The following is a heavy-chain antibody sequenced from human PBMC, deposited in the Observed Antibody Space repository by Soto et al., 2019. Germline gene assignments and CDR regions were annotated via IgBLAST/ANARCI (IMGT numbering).Heavy chain of an antibody. CDR2: IWYDGSNK. CDR3: ARAAANLTRAVMDV. V-gene: IGHV3-33*01. Sequence: QVQLVESGGGVVQPGRSLRLSCAASGFTFSSYGMHWVRQDPGKGLEWVAVIWYDGSNKYYADYVKGRFTISRDNSKNSLYLQMNSQRAKDTAVYYCARAAANLTRAVMDVWCQGTTVTVSS. J-gene: IGHJ6*02. CDR1: GFTFSSYG. D-gene: IGHD1-1*01.